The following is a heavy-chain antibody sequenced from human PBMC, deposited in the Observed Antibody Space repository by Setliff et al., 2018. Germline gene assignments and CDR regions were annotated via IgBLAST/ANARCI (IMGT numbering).Heavy chain of an antibody. CDR2: IYWNDEK. D-gene: IGHD2-21*01. V-gene: IGHV2-5*01. Sequence: SGPTLVNPTQTLTLTCTFSGFSLSTSLVGVGWIRQPPGKALEWLALIYWNDEKRYSPSLKSRLTITKDTSKNQVVLTMPNMDPVDTATYYCAHIAGGGNSPRHDYWGQGTLVTVSS. CDR1: GFSLSTSLVG. J-gene: IGHJ4*02. CDR3: AHIAGGGNSPRHDY.